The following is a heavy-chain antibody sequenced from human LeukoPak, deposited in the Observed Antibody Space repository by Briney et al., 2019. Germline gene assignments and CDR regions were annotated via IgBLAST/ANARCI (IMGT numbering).Heavy chain of an antibody. CDR1: GFTFSSYG. CDR2: IRYDGSNK. J-gene: IGHJ5*02. D-gene: IGHD1-26*01. V-gene: IGHV3-30*02. CDR3: AEDRVLNSGSSPWFDP. Sequence: GGSLRLSCAASGFTFSSYGMHWVRQAPGKGLEWVAFIRYDGSNKYYADSVKGRFTISRDNSKNTLYLQMNSLRAEDTAVYYCAEDRVLNSGSSPWFDPWGQGTLVTVSS.